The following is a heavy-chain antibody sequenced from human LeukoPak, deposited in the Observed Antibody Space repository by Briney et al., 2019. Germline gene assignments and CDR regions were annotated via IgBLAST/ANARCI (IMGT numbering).Heavy chain of an antibody. CDR2: IIPIFDTA. CDR3: ARISLGAIWGYYYGMDV. D-gene: IGHD1-26*01. V-gene: IGHV1-69*13. J-gene: IGHJ6*02. Sequence: SVKVSCKASGGTFSSYSISWVRQAPGQGLEWMGGIIPIFDTADYTQKFQGRVTITADESTSTAYMELSSLRSEDTAVFYCARISLGAIWGYYYGMDVWGQGTTVTVSS. CDR1: GGTFSSYS.